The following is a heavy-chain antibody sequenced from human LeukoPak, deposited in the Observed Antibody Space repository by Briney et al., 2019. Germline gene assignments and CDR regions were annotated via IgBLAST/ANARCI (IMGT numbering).Heavy chain of an antibody. CDR1: GFTLRSNY. Sequence: GGSLRLSCAASGFTLRSNYMSWVRQAPGKGLEWVSVIYSGGNTYYPDSVTGRFTISRDNSKNTLYLQMNSLRAEDTAVYYCAREIWATVIGWFGRWGQGTLVTVSS. CDR2: IYSGGNT. CDR3: AREIWATVIGWFGR. J-gene: IGHJ5*02. V-gene: IGHV3-53*01. D-gene: IGHD3-16*02.